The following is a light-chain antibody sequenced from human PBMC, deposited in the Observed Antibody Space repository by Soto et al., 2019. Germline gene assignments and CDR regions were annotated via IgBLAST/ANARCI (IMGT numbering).Light chain of an antibody. CDR2: KAS. CDR1: QSISSW. J-gene: IGKJ1*01. Sequence: DIQMTQSPSTLSASVGDRVTITCRASQSISSWLAWYQQKPGRAPKLLFYKASSLETGVPSRFSGSGSGTEFTLIISSLQPYDFASYYCQQYGSSSPWTFGQGTKVEIK. CDR3: QQYGSSSPWT. V-gene: IGKV1-5*03.